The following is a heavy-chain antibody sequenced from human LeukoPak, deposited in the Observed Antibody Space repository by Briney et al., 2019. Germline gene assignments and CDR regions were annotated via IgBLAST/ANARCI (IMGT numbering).Heavy chain of an antibody. CDR2: INHSGST. CDR3: AITGYDILTGYAY. D-gene: IGHD3-9*01. Sequence: SETLSLTCAVYGGSFSDYYWSWTRQPPGKGLEWIGEINHSGSTNYNPSLKSRVTISVDSSKNQFSLKLSSVTAADTAVYFCAITGYDILTGYAYWGQGTLVAVSS. J-gene: IGHJ4*02. V-gene: IGHV4-34*01. CDR1: GGSFSDYY.